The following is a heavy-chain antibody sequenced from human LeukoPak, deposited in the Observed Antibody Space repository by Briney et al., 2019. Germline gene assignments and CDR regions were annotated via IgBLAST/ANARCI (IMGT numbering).Heavy chain of an antibody. CDR1: GGSISSYY. V-gene: IGHV4-59*01. CDR3: ARYSGYDYSFEY. CDR2: IYYSGST. J-gene: IGHJ4*02. Sequence: PPETLSLTCTVSGGSISSYYWSWIRQPPGKGLEWIGYIYYSGSTNYNPSLKSRVTISVDTSKNQFSLKLSSVTAADTAVYYCARYSGYDYSFEYWGQGTLVTVSS. D-gene: IGHD5-12*01.